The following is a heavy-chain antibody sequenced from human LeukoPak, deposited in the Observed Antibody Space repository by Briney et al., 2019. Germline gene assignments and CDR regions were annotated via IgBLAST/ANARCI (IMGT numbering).Heavy chain of an antibody. CDR1: AYTFTSYG. CDR2: ISAYNGNT. V-gene: IGHV1-18*01. Sequence: GASVKVSCXASAYTFTSYGIAWVRQAPGQGLEWMGWISAYNGNTNYAQRFQGRVTMTTDTSTSTAYMELRSLRSDDTAVYYCARDGYFDHWGQGTLVTVSS. CDR3: ARDGYFDH. J-gene: IGHJ4*02.